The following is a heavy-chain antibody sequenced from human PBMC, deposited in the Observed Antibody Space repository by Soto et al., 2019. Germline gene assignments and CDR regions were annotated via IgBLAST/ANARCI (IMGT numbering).Heavy chain of an antibody. CDR1: GFTFNNYA. CDR3: AKARLAGNFDY. Sequence: PGGSLRLSCAASGFTFNNYAMNWVRQAPGKGLEWVATISATGGSTYYADSVKGRFTISRDNSKNTLYLQMNGLRVEDTAVYYCAKARLAGNFDYWGQGTQVTVSS. V-gene: IGHV3-23*01. CDR2: ISATGGST. J-gene: IGHJ4*02.